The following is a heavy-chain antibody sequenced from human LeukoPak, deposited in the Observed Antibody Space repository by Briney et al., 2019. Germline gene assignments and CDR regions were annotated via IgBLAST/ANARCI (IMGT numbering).Heavy chain of an antibody. CDR2: INHSGRP. V-gene: IGHV4-34*01. CDR1: GGSFSNFY. J-gene: IGHJ4*02. Sequence: PSETLSLTCAVYGGSFSNFYGSWIRQPPGKGLEWIAEINHSGRPNYNPSLKSRVTISVDTSKKQFSLKLRSVTAADTAAYSCAGMADARGTRGIWYFHYWGQGTLVTVSS. CDR3: AGMADARGTRGIWYFHY. D-gene: IGHD5-24*01.